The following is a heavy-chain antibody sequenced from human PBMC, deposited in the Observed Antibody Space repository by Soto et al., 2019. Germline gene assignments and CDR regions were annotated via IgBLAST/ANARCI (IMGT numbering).Heavy chain of an antibody. CDR3: ARDKWYYDSSGPHDY. CDR1: GFTFSSYS. CDR2: ISSSSSYI. V-gene: IGHV3-21*01. D-gene: IGHD3-22*01. Sequence: GGSLRLSCAASGFTFSSYSMNWVRQAPGKGLEWVSSISSSSSYIYYADSVKGRFTISRDNAKNSLYLQMNSLRAEDTAVYYCARDKWYYDSSGPHDYWGQGTLVTVSS. J-gene: IGHJ4*02.